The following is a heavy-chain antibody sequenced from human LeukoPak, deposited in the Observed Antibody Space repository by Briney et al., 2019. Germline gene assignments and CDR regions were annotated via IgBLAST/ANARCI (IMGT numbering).Heavy chain of an antibody. V-gene: IGHV4-59*13. D-gene: IGHD3-10*01. Sequence: SETLSLTCTVSGGSISSYYWSWIRQPPGKGLEWIGNIYSSGTTNYNPSLKSRVTISMDTSKNQFSLKLSSVTAADTAVYYCARGKIWSPVSLSHWGQGTLVTVSS. J-gene: IGHJ4*02. CDR2: IYSSGTT. CDR1: GGSISSYY. CDR3: ARGKIWSPVSLSH.